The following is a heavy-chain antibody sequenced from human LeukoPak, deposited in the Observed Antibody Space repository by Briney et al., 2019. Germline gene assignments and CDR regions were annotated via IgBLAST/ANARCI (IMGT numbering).Heavy chain of an antibody. J-gene: IGHJ3*02. Sequence: ASVKVSCRASGYTINSYAMNWVRQAPGQGLEWMAWINTNTGNPTYAQGFTGRFVFSLDTSISTAYLHISGLKAEDTAVYYCSGDGLRSFTISSCYPGEDAFDIWGQGTMVTVSS. CDR3: SGDGLRSFTISSCYPGEDAFDI. CDR1: GYTINSYA. V-gene: IGHV7-4-1*02. CDR2: INTNTGNP. D-gene: IGHD2-2*01.